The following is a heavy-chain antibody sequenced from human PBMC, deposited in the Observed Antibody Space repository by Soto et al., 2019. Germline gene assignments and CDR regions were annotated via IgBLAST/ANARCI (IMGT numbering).Heavy chain of an antibody. J-gene: IGHJ6*02. CDR3: ARDPSYYGMDV. CDR2: INASGGNT. Sequence: GASVKVSCKASGYTFTSYYMNWVRQAPGQRLEWLGIINASGGNTTYAQRFQGRVTITRDTSTSTAYMELSSLRSEDTAVYYCARDPSYYGMDVWGQGTTVTVSS. CDR1: GYTFTSYY. V-gene: IGHV1-46*01.